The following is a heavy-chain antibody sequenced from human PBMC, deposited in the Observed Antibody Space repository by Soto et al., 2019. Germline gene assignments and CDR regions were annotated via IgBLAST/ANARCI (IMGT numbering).Heavy chain of an antibody. CDR2: IYSGGST. Sequence: EVQLVESGGGLVQPGGSLRLSCAASGFTVSSKYMSWVRQAPGKGLEWVSVIYSGGSTYYADSVKGRFTISRDNSKNTRYLQMNSLRAEDTAVYYCAREDGYYGMDVWGQGTTITVSS. V-gene: IGHV3-66*01. CDR3: AREDGYYGMDV. J-gene: IGHJ6*02. CDR1: GFTVSSKY.